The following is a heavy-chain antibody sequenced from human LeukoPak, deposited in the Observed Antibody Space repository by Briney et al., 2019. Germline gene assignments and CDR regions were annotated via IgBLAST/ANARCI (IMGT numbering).Heavy chain of an antibody. D-gene: IGHD3-22*01. CDR3: AKDPNSYDSSGYYYANWFDP. Sequence: GGSLRLSCAASGFTFSSYAMSWVRQAPGKGLEWVSAISGSGGSTYYADSVKGRFTISRDNSKNTLYLQMNSLRAEDTAVYYCAKDPNSYDSSGYYYANWFDPWGQGTLVTVSS. V-gene: IGHV3-23*01. CDR1: GFTFSSYA. J-gene: IGHJ5*02. CDR2: ISGSGGST.